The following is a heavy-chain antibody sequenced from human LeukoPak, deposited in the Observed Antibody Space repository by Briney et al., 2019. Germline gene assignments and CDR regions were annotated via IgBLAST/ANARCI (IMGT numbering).Heavy chain of an antibody. D-gene: IGHD3-16*02. CDR3: ARVNVWGSYRYVFDY. J-gene: IGHJ4*02. CDR1: GFTFSSYS. Sequence: PGGSLRLSCAASGFTFSSYSMNWVRQAPGKGLEWVAVISYDGKEKYHADSVKGRFTISRDNSKNTLYLQMNSLRVEDTAVYYCARVNVWGSYRYVFDYWGQGTLVIVSS. CDR2: ISYDGKEK. V-gene: IGHV3-30*03.